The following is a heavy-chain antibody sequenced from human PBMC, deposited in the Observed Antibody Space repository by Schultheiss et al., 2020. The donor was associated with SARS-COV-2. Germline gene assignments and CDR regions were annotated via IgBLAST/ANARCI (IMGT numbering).Heavy chain of an antibody. D-gene: IGHD1-26*01. V-gene: IGHV4-59*01. Sequence: SETLSLTCTVSGGSISSYYWSWIRQPPGKGLEWIGYIYYSGSTNYNPSLKSRVTISVDTSKNQFSLKLSSVTAADTAVYYCVRTSGSYVLDYWGQGTLVTVSS. CDR3: VRTSGSYVLDY. J-gene: IGHJ4*02. CDR1: GGSISSYY. CDR2: IYYSGST.